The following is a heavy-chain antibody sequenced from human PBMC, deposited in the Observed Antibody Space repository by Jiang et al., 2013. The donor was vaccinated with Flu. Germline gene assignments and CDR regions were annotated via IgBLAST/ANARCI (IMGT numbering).Heavy chain of an antibody. CDR2: IIPIFGFP. D-gene: IGHD2-21*02. CDR3: ATSSEPIVQVTASSWVNMDV. V-gene: IGHV1-69*01. CDR1: GGAFSRNA. J-gene: IGHJ6*02. Sequence: SGAEVKRPGSSVKVSCKACGGAFSRNAISWVRQAPGQGLEWMGGIIPIFGFPKFAPKFQGRVTITADDSTSTAYMRLTSLRSDDSAMYYCATSSEPIVQVTASSWVNMDVWGQGTLVAVSS.